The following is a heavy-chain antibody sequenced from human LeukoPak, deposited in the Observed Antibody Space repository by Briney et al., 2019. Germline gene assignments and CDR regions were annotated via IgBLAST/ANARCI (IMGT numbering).Heavy chain of an antibody. D-gene: IGHD3-10*01. CDR2: IIPIFGTA. V-gene: IGHV1-69*01. J-gene: IGHJ5*02. Sequence: ASVKVSCKASGGTFSSYAISWVRQAPGQGVEWMGGIIPIFGTANYAQKFQGRVTITADESTSTAYMELSSLRSEDTAVYYCARGQKYYYGSGSSNLYNWFDPWGQGTLVTVSS. CDR1: GGTFSSYA. CDR3: ARGQKYYYGSGSSNLYNWFDP.